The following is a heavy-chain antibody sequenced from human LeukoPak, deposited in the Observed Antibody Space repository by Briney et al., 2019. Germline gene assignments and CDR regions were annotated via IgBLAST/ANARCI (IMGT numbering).Heavy chain of an antibody. CDR1: GGSFSGYY. CDR2: INNSGST. V-gene: IGHV4-34*01. J-gene: IGHJ6*03. Sequence: SETLSLTCVVYGGSFSGYYWSWIRQPPGKGLEWSGEINNSGSTNYTPSLKGRVTISVDTSKNQFSLKLSSVTAADTAMYYCARSLSDYYDGGHEGQGYYYMDVWGNGTTVTVSS. D-gene: IGHD3-22*01. CDR3: ARSLSDYYDGGHEGQGYYYMDV.